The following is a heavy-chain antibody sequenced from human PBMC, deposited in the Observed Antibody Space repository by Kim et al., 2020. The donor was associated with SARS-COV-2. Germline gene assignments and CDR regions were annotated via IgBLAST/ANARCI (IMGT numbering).Heavy chain of an antibody. D-gene: IGHD6-13*01. CDR1: GFTFSSYS. J-gene: IGHJ2*01. Sequence: GGSLRLSCAASGFTFSSYSMNWVRQAPGKGLEWVSYISSSSSTIYYADSVKGRFTISRDNAKNSLYLQMNSLRDEDTAVYYCARGPRIAAADAYWYFDLWGRGTLVTVSS. CDR3: ARGPRIAAADAYWYFDL. CDR2: ISSSSSTI. V-gene: IGHV3-48*02.